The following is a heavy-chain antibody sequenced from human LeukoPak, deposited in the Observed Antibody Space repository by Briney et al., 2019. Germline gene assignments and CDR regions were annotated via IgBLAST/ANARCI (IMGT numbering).Heavy chain of an antibody. D-gene: IGHD4/OR15-4a*01. Sequence: PSETLSLTRTVSGGSISSYYWSWIRQPPGKGLEWIGYIYYSGSTNYNPSLKSRVTISVDTSKNQFSLKLSSVTAADTAVYYCARGLTTYYYYYGMDVWGQGTTVTVSS. CDR1: GGSISSYY. CDR2: IYYSGST. CDR3: ARGLTTYYYYYGMDV. J-gene: IGHJ6*02. V-gene: IGHV4-59*01.